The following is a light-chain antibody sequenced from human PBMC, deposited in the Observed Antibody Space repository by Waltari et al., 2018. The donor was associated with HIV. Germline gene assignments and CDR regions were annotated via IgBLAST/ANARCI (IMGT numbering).Light chain of an antibody. J-gene: IGLJ2*01. Sequence: QAGLTQPHSVSKGMRQTATATGTGNSNNVAYEGAAWLQNPQGHPPKVLFDRSHNRPSGISERFSASRSGNTASLSISGLPPEDEADYYCSAWDSSLSAVVFGGGTKLTVL. V-gene: IGLV10-54*04. CDR2: RSH. CDR1: SNNVAYEG. CDR3: SAWDSSLSAVV.